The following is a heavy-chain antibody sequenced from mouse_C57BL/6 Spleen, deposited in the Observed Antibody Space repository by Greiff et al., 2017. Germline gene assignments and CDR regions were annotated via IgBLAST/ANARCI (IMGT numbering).Heavy chain of an antibody. CDR2: ISDGGSYT. CDR3: AREGRYYDYDEDYFDY. D-gene: IGHD2-4*01. CDR1: GFTFSSYA. Sequence: EVKLMESGGGLVKPGGSLKLSCAASGFTFSSYAMSWVRQTPEKRLEWVATISDGGSYTYYPDNVKGRFTISRDNAKNNLYLQMSHLKSEDTAMYDCAREGRYYDYDEDYFDYWGQGTTRTVSS. V-gene: IGHV5-4*01. J-gene: IGHJ2*01.